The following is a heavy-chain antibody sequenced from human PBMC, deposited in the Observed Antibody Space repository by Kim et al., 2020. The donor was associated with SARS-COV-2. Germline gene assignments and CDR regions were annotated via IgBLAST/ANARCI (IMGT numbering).Heavy chain of an antibody. D-gene: IGHD6-13*01. Sequence: SETLSLTCAVYGGSFSGYYWSWIRQPPGKGLEWIGEINHSGSTNYNPSLKSRVTISVDTSKNQFSLKLSSVTAADTAVYYCARFGRSSWNYYYYYGMDVWGQGTTVTVSS. CDR1: GGSFSGYY. J-gene: IGHJ6*02. CDR2: INHSGST. CDR3: ARFGRSSWNYYYYYGMDV. V-gene: IGHV4-34*01.